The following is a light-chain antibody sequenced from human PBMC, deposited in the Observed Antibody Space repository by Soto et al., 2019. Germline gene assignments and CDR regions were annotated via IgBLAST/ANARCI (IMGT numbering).Light chain of an antibody. CDR1: QSVSSSY. V-gene: IGKV3-20*01. J-gene: IGKJ1*01. CDR2: DTS. Sequence: EIVLTQSPGTLSLSPGERATLAFRSSQSVSSSYLAWYQQKPGQAPRLLIYDTSIRATGIPARFSGSGSGTDFTLTISSLQPDDFATYYCQHYNSYSEAFGQGTKVDI. CDR3: QHYNSYSEA.